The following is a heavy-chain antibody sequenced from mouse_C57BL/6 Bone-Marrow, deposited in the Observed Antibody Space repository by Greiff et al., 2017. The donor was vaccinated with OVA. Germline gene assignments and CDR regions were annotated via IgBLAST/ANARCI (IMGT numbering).Heavy chain of an antibody. V-gene: IGHV5-4*01. CDR2: ISDGGSYT. D-gene: IGHD1-1*01. CDR1: GFTFSSYA. J-gene: IGHJ2*01. Sequence: EVKLMESGGGLVKPGGSLKLSCAASGFTFSSYAMSWVRQTPETRLEWVATISDGGSYTYYPDNVKGRFTISRDNAKNNLYLQMSHLKSEDTAMYYCARDGVTTVVDDYWGQGTTLTVSS. CDR3: ARDGVTTVVDDY.